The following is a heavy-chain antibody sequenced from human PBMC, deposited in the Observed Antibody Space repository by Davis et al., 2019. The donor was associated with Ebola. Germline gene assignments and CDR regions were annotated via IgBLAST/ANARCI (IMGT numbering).Heavy chain of an antibody. J-gene: IGHJ6*02. CDR3: ARGRGLRFRLDV. CDR1: GGSISSGGYY. CDR2: IYYSAST. V-gene: IGHV4-31*03. Sequence: SETLSLTCTVSGGSISSGGYYWSWIRQHPGKGLEWIGYIYYSASTYYNPSLKSRVTISVDTSKNQFSLKLSSVTAADTAVYYCARGRGLRFRLDVWGQGTTVTVSS. D-gene: IGHD3-10*01.